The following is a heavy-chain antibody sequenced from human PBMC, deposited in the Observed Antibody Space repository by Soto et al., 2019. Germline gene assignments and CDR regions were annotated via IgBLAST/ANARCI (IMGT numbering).Heavy chain of an antibody. CDR2: ISGSGGNI. V-gene: IGHV3-64D*06. CDR1: GFTFSHHS. CDR3: VKVSGYCTGGSCFSYFDY. D-gene: IGHD2-15*01. Sequence: LRLSCSGSGFTFSHHSLYWVRQPPGKGLQCVSSISGSGGNIYYAESVKGRFTISRDNSKNTLYLQMTSLSSEDSAVYYCVKVSGYCTGGSCFSYFDYWGQGTPVTVSS. J-gene: IGHJ4*02.